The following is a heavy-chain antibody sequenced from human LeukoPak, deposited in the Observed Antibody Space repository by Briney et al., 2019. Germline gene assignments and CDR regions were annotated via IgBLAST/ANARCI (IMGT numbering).Heavy chain of an antibody. D-gene: IGHD3-22*01. J-gene: IGHJ3*02. V-gene: IGHV3-48*03. Sequence: GGSLRLSCAASGFTFSSYGMNWVRQAPGKGLEWVSYISSSGSTIYYADSVKGRFTISRDNAKNSLYLQMSSLRAEDTAVYYCARDNYDSSGYYRRDAFDIWGQGTMVTVSS. CDR2: ISSSGSTI. CDR1: GFTFSSYG. CDR3: ARDNYDSSGYYRRDAFDI.